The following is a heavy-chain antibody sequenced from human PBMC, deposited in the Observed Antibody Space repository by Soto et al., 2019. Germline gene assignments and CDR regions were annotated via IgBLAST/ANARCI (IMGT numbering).Heavy chain of an antibody. CDR1: GGSISSSTYY. V-gene: IGHV4-30-4*01. D-gene: IGHD3-10*01. CDR2: IYYSGST. J-gene: IGHJ4*02. CDR3: ARVGGFGATTIDY. Sequence: PSETLSLTCTVSGGSISSSTYYWSWIRQPPGKGLEWIGYIYYSGSTYYNPSLKSRVTISVDTSKNQFSLKLSSVTAADTAVYYCARVGGFGATTIDYSGQCTLVLVSA.